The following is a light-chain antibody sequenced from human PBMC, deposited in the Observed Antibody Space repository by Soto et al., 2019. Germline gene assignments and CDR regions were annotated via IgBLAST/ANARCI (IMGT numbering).Light chain of an antibody. Sequence: IQLTQSPSSLSASVGDRVTITCRASQGISSYLAWYQQKPGKAPKLLIYAASTLQSGVPSRFSGSGSGTDCTLTIRSLQPEAFATYYCQQLNSYPGTFGGGTKVEIK. V-gene: IGKV1-9*01. CDR2: AAS. CDR3: QQLNSYPGT. J-gene: IGKJ4*01. CDR1: QGISSY.